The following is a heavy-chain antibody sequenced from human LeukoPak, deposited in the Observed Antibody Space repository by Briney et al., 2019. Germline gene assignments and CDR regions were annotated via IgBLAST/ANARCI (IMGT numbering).Heavy chain of an antibody. V-gene: IGHV3-11*06. Sequence: GGSLRLSCAASGFTFSDYYMSWIRQAPGKGLEWVSYISSTSGNTNYADSVKGRFTISRDNAKNSLYLQMNSLRAEDTAVYYCARAVVADNNGMDVWGQGTTVTVSS. CDR1: GFTFSDYY. CDR2: ISSTSGNT. D-gene: IGHD2-15*01. J-gene: IGHJ6*02. CDR3: ARAVVADNNGMDV.